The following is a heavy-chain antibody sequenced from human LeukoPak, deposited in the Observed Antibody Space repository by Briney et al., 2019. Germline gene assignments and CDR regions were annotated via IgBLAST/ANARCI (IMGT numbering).Heavy chain of an antibody. J-gene: IGHJ4*02. V-gene: IGHV4-59*01. CDR3: AGYGSRSSYKAFDY. CDR1: GGSISSSY. Sequence: SETLSLTRTVSGGSISSSYWSWIRQSPGKGLEWIGYVHHTGDSHYNPSLESRATLSIDTSKNQFSLRLKSVTAADTAVYYCAGYGSRSSYKAFDYWGQGTLVTVSS. CDR2: VHHTGDS. D-gene: IGHD3-10*01.